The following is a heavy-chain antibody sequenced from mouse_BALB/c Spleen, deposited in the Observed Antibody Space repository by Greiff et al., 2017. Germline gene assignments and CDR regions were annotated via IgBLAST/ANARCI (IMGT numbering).Heavy chain of an antibody. V-gene: IGHV5-6-3*01. Sequence: EVKVVESGGGLVQPGGSLKLSCAASGFTFSSYGMSWVRQTPDKRLELVATINSSGGSTYYPDSVKGRFTISRDNAKNTLYLQMSSLKSEDTAKYYCARGGNNGYFDYWGQGTTLTVSS. J-gene: IGHJ2*01. CDR3: ARGGNNGYFDY. CDR2: INSSGGST. D-gene: IGHD2-1*01. CDR1: GFTFSSYG.